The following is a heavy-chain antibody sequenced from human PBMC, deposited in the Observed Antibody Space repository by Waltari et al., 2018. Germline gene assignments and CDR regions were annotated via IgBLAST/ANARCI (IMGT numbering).Heavy chain of an antibody. Sequence: EVQLLQSGAELQEPGTTVRISCKVSGYTFSADYIPWVQQAPGKGLRWMGLVDPEDGETIYADNFQGRVTISADTSTDTAFMELSSLRSEDTAVFYCATALGDSSSASRPFDFWGQGTMITVSS. J-gene: IGHJ3*01. V-gene: IGHV1-69-2*01. CDR3: ATALGDSSSASRPFDF. CDR1: GYTFSADY. D-gene: IGHD6-19*01. CDR2: VDPEDGET.